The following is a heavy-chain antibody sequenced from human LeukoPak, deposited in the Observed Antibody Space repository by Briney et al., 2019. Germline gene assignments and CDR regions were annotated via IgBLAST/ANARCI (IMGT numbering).Heavy chain of an antibody. CDR3: ARSHSVWTSFDY. D-gene: IGHD3/OR15-3a*01. CDR1: GGSISSYD. Sequence: PSETLSLTCTVSGGSISSYDWSWIRQPPGKGLEWIGYIYYSGSTNYNPSLKSRVTISVDTSKNQFSLKLNSVTAADTAVYYCARSHSVWTSFDYWGQGTLVTVSS. V-gene: IGHV4-59*01. CDR2: IYYSGST. J-gene: IGHJ4*02.